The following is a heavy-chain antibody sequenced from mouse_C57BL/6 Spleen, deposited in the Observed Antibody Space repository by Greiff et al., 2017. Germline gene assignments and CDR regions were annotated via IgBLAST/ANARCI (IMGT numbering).Heavy chain of an antibody. CDR3: ARSSLDGFYDY. CDR1: GFSLTSYA. J-gene: IGHJ2*01. CDR2: LWTGGGT. D-gene: IGHD2-3*01. V-gene: IGHV2-9-1*01. Sequence: VKLMESGPGLVAPSQSLSITCPVSGFSLTSYAISWVRQPPGKGLEWLGVLWTGGGTNYNSALKSSLSISKDNSKSQVIFKMNRLQTEDTARSYCARSSLDGFYDYWGQGTTLTVSS.